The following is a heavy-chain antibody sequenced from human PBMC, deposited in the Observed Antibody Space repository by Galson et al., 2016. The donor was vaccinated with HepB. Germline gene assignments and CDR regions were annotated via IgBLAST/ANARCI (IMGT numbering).Heavy chain of an antibody. CDR1: GYVFSTSY. J-gene: IGHJ6*02. V-gene: IGHV1-46*01. CDR2: INPRGGST. Sequence: SVKVSCKASGYVFSTSYIHWVRQDPGQGLERMGIINPRGGSTSLALRFQGRGTMNRDASTKTVYMELSSLSGEDTATYYCARDVSLGATPGSYHFYGMHVWGQGNTVIVSS. D-gene: IGHD1-1*01. CDR3: ARDVSLGATPGSYHFYGMHV.